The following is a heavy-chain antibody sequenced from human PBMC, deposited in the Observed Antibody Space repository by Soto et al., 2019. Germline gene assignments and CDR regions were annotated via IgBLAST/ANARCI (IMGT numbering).Heavy chain of an antibody. V-gene: IGHV4-39*01. CDR3: ASQLYLGESPYYFDF. CDR1: GGSISSSNYY. Sequence: SETLSLTCTVSGGSISSSNYYWGWIRQPPGKGLEWIGSIYYSGSTYYNPSLKSRVTISVDTSKNQFSLKLSSVTAADTAVYYCASQLYLGESPYYFDFWGQGTLVTVSS. CDR2: IYYSGST. D-gene: IGHD3-10*01. J-gene: IGHJ4*02.